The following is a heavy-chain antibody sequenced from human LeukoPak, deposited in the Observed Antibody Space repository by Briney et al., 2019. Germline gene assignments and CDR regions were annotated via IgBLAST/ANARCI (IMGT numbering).Heavy chain of an antibody. J-gene: IGHJ4*02. D-gene: IGHD3-10*01. V-gene: IGHV4-30-2*01. CDR3: ARYPPPGY. Sequence: PSETLSLTCTVSGGSISSGGYYWSWIRQPPGKGLEWIGYIYHSGSTYYNPSLKSRVTISVDRSKNQFSLKLSSVTAADTAVYSWARYPPPGYGARGTLVTVPS. CDR1: GGSISSGGYY. CDR2: IYHSGST.